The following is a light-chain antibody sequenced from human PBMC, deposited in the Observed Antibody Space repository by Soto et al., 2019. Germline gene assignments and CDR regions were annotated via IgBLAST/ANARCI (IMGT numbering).Light chain of an antibody. CDR2: GAS. CDR1: QSVSSSY. V-gene: IGKV3-20*01. Sequence: EIVLTQSPGTLSLSPGERATLSCRASQSVSSSYLAWYQQKPGQAPRLLIYGASSRATGIPDRFSGSGSGTDFTLTISRLEPKDFAVYYCQQYVNSPLTFGGGTKVEIK. J-gene: IGKJ4*01. CDR3: QQYVNSPLT.